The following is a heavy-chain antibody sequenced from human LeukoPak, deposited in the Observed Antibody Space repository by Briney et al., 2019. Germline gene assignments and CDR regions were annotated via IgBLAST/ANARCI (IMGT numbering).Heavy chain of an antibody. CDR3: ANPIVVVPAAST. Sequence: GGSLRLSCAASGFTFSSYAMSWVRQAPGKGLEWVSAISGSGGSTYYADSVKGRFTISRDNSKNTLYPQMNSLRAEDTAVYYCANPIVVVPAASTWGQGTLVTVSS. V-gene: IGHV3-23*01. D-gene: IGHD2-2*01. CDR2: ISGSGGST. CDR1: GFTFSSYA. J-gene: IGHJ5*02.